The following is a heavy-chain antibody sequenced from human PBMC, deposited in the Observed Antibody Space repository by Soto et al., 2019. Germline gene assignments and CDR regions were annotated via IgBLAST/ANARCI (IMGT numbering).Heavy chain of an antibody. D-gene: IGHD2-21*01. CDR1: GFTFSRYW. CDR2: INSDGRTT. CDR3: ARVHPDGFPQYFDY. Sequence: SLRLSCAASGFTFSRYWMYWVRQTPGKGLVWVSRINSDGRTTSYPDSVEGRFTVSRDNAKNMLYLQMNSLRPDDTAVYYCARVHPDGFPQYFDYWGQGTLVTVYS. V-gene: IGHV3-74*01. J-gene: IGHJ4*02.